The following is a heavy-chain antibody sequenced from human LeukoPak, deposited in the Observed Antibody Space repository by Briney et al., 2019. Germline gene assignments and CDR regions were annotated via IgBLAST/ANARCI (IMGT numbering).Heavy chain of an antibody. CDR2: IWYDGSNK. Sequence: GGSLRLSCAASGFTFSSYGMHWVRQAPGKGLEWVAVIWYDGSNKYYADSVKGRFTISRDNSKNTLYLQMNSLRAEDTAVYYCARDTKEVTTLDYWAREPWSPSPQ. CDR3: ARDTKEVTTLDY. CDR1: GFTFSSYG. D-gene: IGHD4-17*01. J-gene: IGHJ4*02. V-gene: IGHV3-33*01.